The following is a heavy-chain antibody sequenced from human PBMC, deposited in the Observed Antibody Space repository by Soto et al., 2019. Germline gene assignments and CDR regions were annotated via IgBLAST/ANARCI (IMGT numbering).Heavy chain of an antibody. V-gene: IGHV3-23*01. J-gene: IGHJ5*02. CDR1: GFTFSESA. CDR3: AKWIRDRKTGTNNRFEH. Sequence: GGSLRLSCKGSGFTFSESAMSWVRHARGKGLEWVSAISGSGGSTYYADSVKGRFTISRDNSKNTLYLQMNSLRAEDTAVYYCAKWIRDRKTGTNNRFEHWGQRTLVTVSS. D-gene: IGHD1-7*01. CDR2: ISGSGGST.